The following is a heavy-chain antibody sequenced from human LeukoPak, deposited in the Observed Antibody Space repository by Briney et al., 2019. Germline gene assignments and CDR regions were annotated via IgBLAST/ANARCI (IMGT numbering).Heavy chain of an antibody. CDR1: GYSFTSYW. CDR2: IYPGDSDT. J-gene: IGHJ6*03. Sequence: GESLKISCKGSGYSFTSYWIGWVRQMPGKGLEWMGIIYPGDSDTRYSPSFQGQVTISADKSITTAYLQWSSLKDSDTAMYYCARQARGSYYDYYYYYYMDVWGKGTTVTVSS. D-gene: IGHD1-26*01. CDR3: ARQARGSYYDYYYYYYMDV. V-gene: IGHV5-51*01.